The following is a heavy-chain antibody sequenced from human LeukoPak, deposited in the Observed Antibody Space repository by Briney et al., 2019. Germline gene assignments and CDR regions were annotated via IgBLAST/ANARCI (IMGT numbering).Heavy chain of an antibody. Sequence: GGSLRLSCAASGFTFSSYAMSWLRQAPGKGLEWVSAISGSGGSTYYADSVKGRFTISRDNSKNTLYLRMNSLRAEDTAVYYCAKVATYYYGSGSPHDAFDIWGQGTMVTVSS. CDR3: AKVATYYYGSGSPHDAFDI. J-gene: IGHJ3*02. D-gene: IGHD3-10*01. CDR1: GFTFSSYA. V-gene: IGHV3-23*01. CDR2: ISGSGGST.